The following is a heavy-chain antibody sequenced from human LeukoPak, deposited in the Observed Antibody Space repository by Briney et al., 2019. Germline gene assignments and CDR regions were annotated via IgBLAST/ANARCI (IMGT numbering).Heavy chain of an antibody. D-gene: IGHD1-26*01. CDR2: MNPNSGNT. Sequence: GASVKISCTTSGYTFTSYDINWVRQATGQGLEWMGWMNPNSGNTGYAQKFQGRVTITRNASISTAYMELSSLRSEDTAVYYCARGAGSPDYWGQGTLVTVSS. J-gene: IGHJ4*02. CDR3: ARGAGSPDY. V-gene: IGHV1-8*03. CDR1: GYTFTSYD.